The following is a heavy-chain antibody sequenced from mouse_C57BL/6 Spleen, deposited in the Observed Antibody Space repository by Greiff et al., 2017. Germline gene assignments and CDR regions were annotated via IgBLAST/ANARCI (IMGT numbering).Heavy chain of an antibody. CDR1: GYAFSSSW. Sequence: VQLQQSGPELVKPGASVKISCKASGYAFSSSWMNWVKQRPGKGLEWIGRIYPGDGDPNYNGKFKGKATLTADKSSSTAYRQHSSLTSEDSAVFFCARPITTVVARVYYFDYWGQGTTLTVSS. CDR3: ARPITTVVARVYYFDY. CDR2: IYPGDGDP. V-gene: IGHV1-82*01. D-gene: IGHD1-1*01. J-gene: IGHJ2*01.